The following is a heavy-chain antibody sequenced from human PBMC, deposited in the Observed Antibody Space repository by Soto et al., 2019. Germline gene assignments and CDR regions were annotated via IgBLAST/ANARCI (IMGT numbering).Heavy chain of an antibody. J-gene: IGHJ3*01. Sequence: GGSLRLSCAASGFTFSSYWMSWVRQAPGKGLEWVANIKQDGSEKYYVDSVKGRFTISRDNAKNSLYLQMNSLRAEDTAVYYCARHGLSFLSGDAFDLWGQGTMVTVSS. CDR1: GFTFSSYW. V-gene: IGHV3-7*01. CDR2: IKQDGSEK. D-gene: IGHD3-3*01. CDR3: ARHGLSFLSGDAFDL.